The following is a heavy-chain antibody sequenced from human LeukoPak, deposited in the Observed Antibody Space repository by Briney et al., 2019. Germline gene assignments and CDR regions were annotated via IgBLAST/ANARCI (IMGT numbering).Heavy chain of an antibody. J-gene: IGHJ4*02. CDR1: GFTFSSYT. D-gene: IGHD1-26*01. V-gene: IGHV3-48*04. CDR2: ISSSSSSI. CDR3: ATSGSYRFDY. Sequence: GGSLTLSCAASGFTFSSYTMNWVRQAPGKGLEWVSYISSSSSSIYYADSVKGLFTISRNNTKNSLSQQMNSLRAEDTAMYYRATSGSYRFDYWGLGTLVTVSS.